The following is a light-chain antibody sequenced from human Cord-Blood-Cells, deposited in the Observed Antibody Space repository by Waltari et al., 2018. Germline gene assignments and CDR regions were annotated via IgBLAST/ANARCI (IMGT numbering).Light chain of an antibody. V-gene: IGKV1-5*03. Sequence: DIKMTQSPPTLSASVGDRVTVTCRASQSISSWLAWYQQKPGKAPKLLIYKASSLESGVPSRFSGSGSGTEFTLTISSLQPDDFATYYCQQYNSYSMYTFGQGTKLEIK. J-gene: IGKJ2*01. CDR3: QQYNSYSMYT. CDR1: QSISSW. CDR2: KAS.